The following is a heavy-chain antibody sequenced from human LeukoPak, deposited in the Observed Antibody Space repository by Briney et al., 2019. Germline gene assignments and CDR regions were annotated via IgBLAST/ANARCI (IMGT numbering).Heavy chain of an antibody. Sequence: GGSLRLSCAASGLIFSNYAMTWVRQAPGKGLEWISSITGRGGTSYTDSVKGRFTVYRDNSKNTLYLQMNSLRVGDTALYYCAKDPNGDYVGAFDSWGQGTMVTVSS. V-gene: IGHV3-23*01. D-gene: IGHD4-17*01. CDR3: AKDPNGDYVGAFDS. CDR2: ITGRGGT. J-gene: IGHJ3*01. CDR1: GLIFSNYA.